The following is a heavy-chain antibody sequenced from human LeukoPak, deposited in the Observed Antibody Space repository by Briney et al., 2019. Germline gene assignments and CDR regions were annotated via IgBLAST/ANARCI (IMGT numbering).Heavy chain of an antibody. CDR1: GFTFTSSA. Sequence: ASVKVSCKASGFTFTSSAVQWVRQARGQRLEWIGWIVVGSGNTNYAQKFQERVTITRDMSTSTAYMELSSLRSEDTAVYYCAADYCSSTSCYLGYSTSWGFDPWGQGTLVTVSS. D-gene: IGHD2-2*01. CDR3: AADYCSSTSCYLGYSTSWGFDP. CDR2: IVVGSGNT. J-gene: IGHJ5*02. V-gene: IGHV1-58*01.